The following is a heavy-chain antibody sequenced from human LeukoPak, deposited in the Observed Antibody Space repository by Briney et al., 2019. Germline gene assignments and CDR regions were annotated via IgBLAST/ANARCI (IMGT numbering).Heavy chain of an antibody. J-gene: IGHJ6*03. V-gene: IGHV4-4*09. CDR2: FYTSGSA. CDR3: ARGLRDEDRHYNYYYMDV. Sequence: SETLSLTCTASGASISGYYWSWIRQPPGKGLEWIGYFYTSGSAHYNPSLRSRVTMSVDTSKNQFSLKLSSVTAADTAVYYCARGLRDEDRHYNYYYMDVWGKGTTVTVSS. D-gene: IGHD2-21*01. CDR1: GASISGYY.